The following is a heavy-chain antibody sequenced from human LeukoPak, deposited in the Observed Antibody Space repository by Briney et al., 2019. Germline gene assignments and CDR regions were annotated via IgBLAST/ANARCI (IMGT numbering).Heavy chain of an antibody. J-gene: IGHJ4*02. D-gene: IGHD1-1*01. Sequence: SGPTLVKPTQTLTPTCTFSGFPLSTTGVGVGWIRQPPGKALEWLALIYWDDDKRYSPSLKSRVTITKDTSKNQVVLTMTNMDPVDTATYYCAHASFMEAVDYWGQGALSPSPQ. V-gene: IGHV2-5*02. CDR1: GFPLSTTGVG. CDR2: IYWDDDK. CDR3: AHASFMEAVDY.